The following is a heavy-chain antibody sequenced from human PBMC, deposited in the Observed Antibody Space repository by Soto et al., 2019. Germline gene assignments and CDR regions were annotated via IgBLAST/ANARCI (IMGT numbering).Heavy chain of an antibody. D-gene: IGHD3-22*01. J-gene: IGHJ5*02. CDR1: GGSISSYY. V-gene: IGHV4-59*01. CDR3: ARRNYYDSSGFEAAPYNWFDP. CDR2: IYYSGST. Sequence: SETLSLTCTVSGGSISSYYWSWIRQPPGKGLEWIGYIYYSGSTNYTPSLKSRVTISVDTSKNQFSLKLSSVTAADTAVYYCARRNYYDSSGFEAAPYNWFDPWGQGTLVTVSS.